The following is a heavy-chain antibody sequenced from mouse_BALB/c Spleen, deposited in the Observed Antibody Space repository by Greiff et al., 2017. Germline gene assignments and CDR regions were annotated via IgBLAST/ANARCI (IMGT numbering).Heavy chain of an antibody. V-gene: IGHV1S56*01. CDR3: ARGGGYDPFAY. CDR1: GYTFTSYY. J-gene: IGHJ3*01. D-gene: IGHD2-2*01. CDR2: IYPGDGST. Sequence: QVQLQQSGPELVKPGASVKMSCKASGYTFTSYYIHWVKQRPGQGLEWIGWIYPGDGSTKYNEKFKGKTTLTADKSSSTAYMLLSSLTSEDSAIYFCARGGGYDPFAYWGQGTLVTVSA.